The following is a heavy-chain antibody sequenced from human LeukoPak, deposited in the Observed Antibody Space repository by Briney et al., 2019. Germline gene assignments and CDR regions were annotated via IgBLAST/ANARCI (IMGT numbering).Heavy chain of an antibody. CDR2: INPNSGGT. J-gene: IGHJ4*02. D-gene: IGHD3-22*01. V-gene: IGHV1-2*04. Sequence: EASVKVSCKASGYTFTSYDINWVRQAPGQGLEWMGWINPNSGGTNYAQKFQGWVTMTRDTSISTAYMELSRLRSDDTAVYYCARGFMPYYYDSSGYYPLDYWGQGTLVTVSS. CDR1: GYTFTSYD. CDR3: ARGFMPYYYDSSGYYPLDY.